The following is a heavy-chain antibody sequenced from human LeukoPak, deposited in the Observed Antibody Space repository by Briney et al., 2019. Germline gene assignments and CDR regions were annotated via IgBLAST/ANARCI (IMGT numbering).Heavy chain of an antibody. Sequence: PGGSLRLSCAASGFTFSSYEMNWVRQAPGKGLEWVSYISSSGSTIYYADSVKGRFTISRDNAKNSLYLQMNSLRAEDTAVYYCARDHLTYYYGSGSYFDYWGQGTLVTVSS. D-gene: IGHD3-10*01. J-gene: IGHJ4*02. CDR2: ISSSGSTI. CDR1: GFTFSSYE. V-gene: IGHV3-48*03. CDR3: ARDHLTYYYGSGSYFDY.